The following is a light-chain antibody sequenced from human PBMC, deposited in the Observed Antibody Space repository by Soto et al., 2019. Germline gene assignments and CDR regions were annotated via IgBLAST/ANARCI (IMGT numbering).Light chain of an antibody. V-gene: IGKV3-20*01. CDR3: QQYGSSPPRFT. CDR1: QSVSSSY. CDR2: GAS. Sequence: EIVLTQSPGTLSLSPGERATIYCRASQSVSSSYLAWYQQKPGQAPRLLIYGASSRATGIPDRFSGSGSGTDFTLTISRLEPEDFAVYYCQQYGSSPPRFTFGPGTKVDIK. J-gene: IGKJ3*01.